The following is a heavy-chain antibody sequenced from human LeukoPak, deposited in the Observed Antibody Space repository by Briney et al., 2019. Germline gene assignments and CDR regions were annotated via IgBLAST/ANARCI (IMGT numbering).Heavy chain of an antibody. V-gene: IGHV3-30*18. J-gene: IGHJ4*02. CDR3: AKDGVFWTTGTTGDY. CDR2: ISYDGSNK. CDR1: GFTFSTYG. D-gene: IGHD1-1*01. Sequence: PGRSLRLSCAASGFTFSTYGMHWVRPAPGKGLGWVAVISYDGSNKYYADSMKGRSTISRDNSKNTLYLQLNSLRTEDTAVYYCAKDGVFWTTGTTGDYWGQGTLVTVSS.